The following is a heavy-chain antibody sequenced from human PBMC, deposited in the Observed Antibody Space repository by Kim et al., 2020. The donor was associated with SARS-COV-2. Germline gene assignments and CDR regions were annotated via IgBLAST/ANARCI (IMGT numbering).Heavy chain of an antibody. V-gene: IGHV4-4*02. J-gene: IGHJ4*02. CDR3: ARGSLHYFDY. CDR2: ST. Sequence: STNYNPSLKRRVTISVDKSKNQFSLKLSSVTAADTAVYYCARGSLHYFDYWGQGTLVTVSS.